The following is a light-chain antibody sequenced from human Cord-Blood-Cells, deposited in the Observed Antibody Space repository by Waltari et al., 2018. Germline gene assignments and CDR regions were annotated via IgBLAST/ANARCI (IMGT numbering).Light chain of an antibody. Sequence: SALTQPRSVSGSPGQSVTISCTVTSSDVGGYNYVSWYQQHPGKSPKLMIYHVSKRPLGVPDRLSGSKSGNTASLTISGLQAEDEADYCCCSYAGSYTGVFGGGTKLTVL. V-gene: IGLV2-11*01. CDR2: HVS. CDR1: SSDVGGYNY. CDR3: CSYAGSYTGV. J-gene: IGLJ3*02.